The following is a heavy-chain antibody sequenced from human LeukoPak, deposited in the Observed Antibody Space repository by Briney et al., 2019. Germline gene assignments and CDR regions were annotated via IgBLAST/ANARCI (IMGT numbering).Heavy chain of an antibody. CDR1: GFTFSNYG. D-gene: IGHD5-12*01. CDR2: IWYDGSNK. Sequence: GGSLRLSCAASGFTFSNYGMHWVRQAPGKGLEWVAVIWYDGSNKYYADSVKGRFTISRDNSKNTLYLQMNSLRAEDTAVYYCAKEYSGYDFDYWGQGTLVTVSS. V-gene: IGHV3-33*06. CDR3: AKEYSGYDFDY. J-gene: IGHJ4*02.